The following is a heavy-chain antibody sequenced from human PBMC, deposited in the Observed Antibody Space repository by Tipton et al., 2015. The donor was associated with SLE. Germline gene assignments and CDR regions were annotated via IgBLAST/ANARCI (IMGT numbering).Heavy chain of an antibody. J-gene: IGHJ1*01. D-gene: IGHD4-17*01. CDR1: GDSLNDYF. V-gene: IGHV4-34*01. CDR2: IKHGGIT. CDR3: ARGVSGTVGED. Sequence: TLSLTCAVYGDSLNDYFWSWIRQPPGKGLEWIGEIKHGGITNYNPSLKSRFTISVGTSKSQFSLKLSSVTAADMAVYYCARGVSGTVGEDWGQGTLVTVSS.